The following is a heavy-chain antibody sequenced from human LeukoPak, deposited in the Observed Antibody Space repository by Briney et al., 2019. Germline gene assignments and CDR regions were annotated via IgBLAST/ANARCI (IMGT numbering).Heavy chain of an antibody. CDR2: LSGSGITT. D-gene: IGHD6-19*01. CDR1: GFTFSNST. J-gene: IGHJ4*01. CDR3: AKGIYSSGWSYFDY. Sequence: GVLRLSCAASGFTFSNSTMSWVRQAPGKGLEWVSTLSGSGITTYYADSVKGRFTISRDNSKTTLYLQMNSLRAEDTAVYYWAKGIYSSGWSYFDYRGDGTLVTVSS. V-gene: IGHV3-23*01.